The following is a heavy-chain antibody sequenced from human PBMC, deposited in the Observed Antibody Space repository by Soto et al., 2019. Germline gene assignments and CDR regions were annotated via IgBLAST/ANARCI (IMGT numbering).Heavy chain of an antibody. Sequence: GESLKISCKGSGYSFTSYWIGWVRQMPGKGLEWMGIIYPGDSDTRYSPSFQGQVTISADKSISTAYLQWSSLKASDTAMYYCARLVVFGHNYYYYMDVWGKGTTVTVSS. D-gene: IGHD2-15*01. CDR3: ARLVVFGHNYYYYMDV. CDR2: IYPGDSDT. J-gene: IGHJ6*03. V-gene: IGHV5-51*01. CDR1: GYSFTSYW.